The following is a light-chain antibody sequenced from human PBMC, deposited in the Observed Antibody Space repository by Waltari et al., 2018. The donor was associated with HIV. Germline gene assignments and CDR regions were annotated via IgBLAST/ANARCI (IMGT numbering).Light chain of an antibody. V-gene: IGKV1-39*01. CDR3: QQSYSNPRT. Sequence: DNQMPQSPSSLSPSVGDRVTITCRASQTISNYLTWYQQKPGKAPKVLIYVASSLQSGVPSRFSGSGSGTDFTLTISSLQPEDFATYYCQQSYSNPRTFGQGTRVEIK. CDR1: QTISNY. J-gene: IGKJ1*01. CDR2: VAS.